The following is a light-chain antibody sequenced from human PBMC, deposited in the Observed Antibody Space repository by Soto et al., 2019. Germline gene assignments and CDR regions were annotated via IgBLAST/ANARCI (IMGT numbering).Light chain of an antibody. V-gene: IGKV3-20*01. CDR3: QQYGSSPT. Sequence: EIVLTQSPGTLSLSPGERATLSCRASQSVSSTYVAWYQQKPGQPPSLLIHGASSRAAGIPDRFSGSGSGTDFTLTISRLEPEDFAFYDCQQYGSSPTFGQGTKVEIK. CDR1: QSVSSTY. CDR2: GAS. J-gene: IGKJ1*01.